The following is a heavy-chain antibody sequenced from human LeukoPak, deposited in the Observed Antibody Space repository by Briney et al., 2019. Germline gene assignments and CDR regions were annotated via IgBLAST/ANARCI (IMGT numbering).Heavy chain of an antibody. D-gene: IGHD1-1*01. Sequence: ASVKVSCKASGYTFTMYYIHWVRQAPGHGLEWMGMLNSSDGATTYAQRFQGRVTMTTDTSTSTAYMELRSLRSDDTAVYYCARVDRQPTGENWFDPWGQGTLVTVSS. CDR2: LNSSDGAT. V-gene: IGHV1-46*01. CDR3: ARVDRQPTGENWFDP. CDR1: GYTFTMYY. J-gene: IGHJ5*02.